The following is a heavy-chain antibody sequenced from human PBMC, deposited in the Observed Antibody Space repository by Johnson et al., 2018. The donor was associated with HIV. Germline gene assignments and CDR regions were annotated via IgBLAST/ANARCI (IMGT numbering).Heavy chain of an antibody. CDR1: GFTFSDYY. Sequence: QVQLVESGGGLVKPGGSLRLSCAASGFTFSDYYMSWIRQAPGKGLEWVSVITFSGGTGRFTISSDNSKNTLYLQMNSLRAEDTAVFYCARAIVVDDDAFDIWGQGTMVTVSS. V-gene: IGHV3-11*04. J-gene: IGHJ3*02. D-gene: IGHD3-22*01. CDR3: ARAIVVDDDAFDI. CDR2: ITFSG.